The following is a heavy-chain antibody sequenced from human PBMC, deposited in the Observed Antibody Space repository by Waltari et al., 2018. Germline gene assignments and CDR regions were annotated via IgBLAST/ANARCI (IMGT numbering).Heavy chain of an antibody. D-gene: IGHD3-22*01. CDR3: ARSDLSYYYDSSGYYLDY. J-gene: IGHJ4*02. CDR2: SSAYNGNT. V-gene: IGHV1-18*01. CDR1: GYTFTSYG. Sequence: QVQLVQSGAEVKKPGASVKVSCKASGYTFTSYGISWVRQAPGQGLEWMGWSSAYNGNTNYAQKLQGRVTMTTDTSTSTAYMELRSLRSDDTAVYYCARSDLSYYYDSSGYYLDYWGQGTLVTVSS.